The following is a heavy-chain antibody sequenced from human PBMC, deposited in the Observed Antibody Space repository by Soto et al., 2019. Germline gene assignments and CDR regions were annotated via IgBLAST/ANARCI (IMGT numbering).Heavy chain of an antibody. CDR3: AKERGQSPWNWTPFDY. J-gene: IGHJ4*02. CDR1: GFTFSSYA. V-gene: IGHV3-23*01. D-gene: IGHD1-1*01. Sequence: GGPLRLSCAASGFTFSSYAMSWVRQAPGKGLEWVSAISGSGGSTYYADSVKGRFTISRDNSKNTLYLQMNSLRAEDTAVYYCAKERGQSPWNWTPFDYWGQGTLVTVSS. CDR2: ISGSGGST.